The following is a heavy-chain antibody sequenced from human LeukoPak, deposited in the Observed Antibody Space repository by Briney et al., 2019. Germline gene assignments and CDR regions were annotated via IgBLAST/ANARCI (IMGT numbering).Heavy chain of an antibody. CDR2: IYYSGST. D-gene: IGHD2-2*02. CDR3: ARIKYQLLYRPVINAEYYFDY. J-gene: IGHJ4*02. Sequence: SETLSLTCTVSGGSISSSSYYWGWIRQPPGKGLEWIGSIYYSGSTYYNPSLKSRVTISVDTSKNQFSLKLSSVTAADTAVYYCARIKYQLLYRPVINAEYYFDYWGQGTLVTVSS. CDR1: GGSISSSSYY. V-gene: IGHV4-39*07.